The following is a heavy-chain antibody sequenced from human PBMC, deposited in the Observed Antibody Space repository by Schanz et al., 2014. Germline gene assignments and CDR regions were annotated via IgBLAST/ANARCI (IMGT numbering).Heavy chain of an antibody. V-gene: IGHV3-13*01. D-gene: IGHD6-19*01. CDR1: GFTFSDHY. J-gene: IGHJ4*02. CDR2: IGYLGDT. Sequence: EVKLVESGGGAVRPGGSLRLSCAASGFTFSDHYMDWVRQGTGKGLEWVSTIGYLGDTYYPDSVKGRFSISRDYSKNTLYLQMSSLRAEDTAIYYCAKLSSSGRLAGYFDYWGQGALVTVSS. CDR3: AKLSSSGRLAGYFDY.